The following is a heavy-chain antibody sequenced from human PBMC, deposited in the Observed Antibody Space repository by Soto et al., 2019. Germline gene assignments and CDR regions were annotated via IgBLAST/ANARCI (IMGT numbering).Heavy chain of an antibody. Sequence: QVQLVEPGGGVVQPGCPLSPPLAASGLTFSTYGSNGVRQPPGRGLVWVAVISYEGSNKYYADSGKGRFTISRDNSNNTLYLQMNSLRAEDTAVYYCAKEDSSGWYRSGLYYFAYWGQGTLVTVSS. CDR3: AKEDSSGWYRSGLYYFAY. CDR2: ISYEGSNK. J-gene: IGHJ4*02. CDR1: GLTFSTYG. D-gene: IGHD6-19*01. V-gene: IGHV3-30*18.